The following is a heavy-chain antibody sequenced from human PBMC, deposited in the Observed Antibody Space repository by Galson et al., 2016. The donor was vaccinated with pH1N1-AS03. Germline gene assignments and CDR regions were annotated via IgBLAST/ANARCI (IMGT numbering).Heavy chain of an antibody. D-gene: IGHD3-3*01. J-gene: IGHJ4*02. Sequence: SVKVSCKASGHTFVNYGISWVRRAPGQGLEWMGWISGYDGHTGYAQKFQGRVTMTTDTSTNTAYMELRSLTSDDTAVYYCARDESGYMYWGQGTLVTVSS. CDR3: ARDESGYMY. CDR1: GHTFVNYG. CDR2: ISGYDGHT. V-gene: IGHV1-18*01.